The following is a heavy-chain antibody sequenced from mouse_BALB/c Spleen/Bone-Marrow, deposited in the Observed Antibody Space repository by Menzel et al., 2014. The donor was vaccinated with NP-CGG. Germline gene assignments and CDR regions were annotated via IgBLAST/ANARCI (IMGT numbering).Heavy chain of an antibody. CDR1: ELTYSSYG. V-gene: IGHV5-6*02. J-gene: IGHJ4*01. CDR3: GRGDGSMDY. CDR2: ISGGDAYT. Sequence: EVKLEESGGDLVKPGGSLKLSCAASELTYSSYGMSWVRPTPDKRLEWVATISGGDAYTYYPDSVKGRFTISRDSAKNILCLQMSSLKSEDTAMYYCGRGDGSMDYWGQGTSVTVSS. D-gene: IGHD3-3*01.